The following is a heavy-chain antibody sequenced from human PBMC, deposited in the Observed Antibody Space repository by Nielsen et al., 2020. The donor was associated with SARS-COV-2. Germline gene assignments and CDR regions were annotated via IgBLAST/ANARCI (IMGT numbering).Heavy chain of an antibody. CDR2: ISGYNGNT. D-gene: IGHD3-10*01. J-gene: IGHJ4*02. Sequence: ASVKVSCKTSGYTFINYYVTWVRQAPGQGLEWMGWISGYNGNTNYAQKVQGRVTMTTDTSTSTAFMELRSLTSDDSAIYYCARDRGKRWFGAGLDVWGQGTPITVSS. V-gene: IGHV1-18*01. CDR1: GYTFINYY. CDR3: ARDRGKRWFGAGLDV.